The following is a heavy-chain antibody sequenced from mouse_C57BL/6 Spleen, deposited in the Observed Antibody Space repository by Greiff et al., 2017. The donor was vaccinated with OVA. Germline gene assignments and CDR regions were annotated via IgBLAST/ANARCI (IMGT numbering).Heavy chain of an antibody. J-gene: IGHJ2*01. D-gene: IGHD1-1*01. V-gene: IGHV14-3*01. CDR1: GFNIKNTY. CDR3: ARSLITTVPTFDY. CDR2: IDPANGNT. Sequence: EVQLQQSVAELVRPGASVKLSCTASGFNIKNTYMHWVKQRPEQGLAWIGRIDPANGNTKYAPTFPGKATITADTSSNTAYLQLSSLTSEDTAIYYCARSLITTVPTFDYWGQGTTLTVSS.